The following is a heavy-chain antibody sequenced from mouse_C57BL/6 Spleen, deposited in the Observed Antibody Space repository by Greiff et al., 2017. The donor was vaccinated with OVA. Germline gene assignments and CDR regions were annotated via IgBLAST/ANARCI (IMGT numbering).Heavy chain of an antibody. Sequence: EVQRVESGPGLVKPSQSLSLTCSVTGYSITSGYYWYWIRQFPGNKLEWMGYISYDGSNNYNPSLKNRISITRDTSKNQFFLKLNYVTTEDTTTYYSARDQGRAMDYWGQGTSVTVSS. J-gene: IGHJ4*01. CDR2: ISYDGSN. V-gene: IGHV3-6*01. CDR1: GYSITSGYY. CDR3: ARDQGRAMDY.